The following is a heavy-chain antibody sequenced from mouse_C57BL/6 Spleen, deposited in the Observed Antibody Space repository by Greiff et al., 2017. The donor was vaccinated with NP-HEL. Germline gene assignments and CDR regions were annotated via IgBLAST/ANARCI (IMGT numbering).Heavy chain of an antibody. CDR2: INPNYGTT. J-gene: IGHJ1*03. V-gene: IGHV1-39*01. Sequence: VHVKQSGPELVKPGASVKISCKASGYSFTDYNMNWVKQSNGKSLEWIGVINPNYGTTSYNQKFKGKATLTVDQSSSTAYMQLNSLTSEDSAVYYCASYYYGSSYWYFDVWGTGTTVTVSS. CDR3: ASYYYGSSYWYFDV. CDR1: GYSFTDYN. D-gene: IGHD1-1*01.